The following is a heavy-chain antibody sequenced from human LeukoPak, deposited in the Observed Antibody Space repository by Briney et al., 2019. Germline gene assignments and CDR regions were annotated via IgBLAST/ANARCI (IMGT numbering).Heavy chain of an antibody. J-gene: IGHJ4*02. D-gene: IGHD3-22*01. V-gene: IGHV4-59*05. CDR3: ARHDSSGYYWFDY. CDR2: IYYSGST. CDR1: GGSFSSYY. Sequence: SETLSLTCTVSGGSFSSYYWSWIRHPPGKGLEWSGSIYYSGSTDYNPSLKSRVTISVDTSKNQISLKLSSVTAADTAAYYCARHDSSGYYWFDYWGQGTLVTVSS.